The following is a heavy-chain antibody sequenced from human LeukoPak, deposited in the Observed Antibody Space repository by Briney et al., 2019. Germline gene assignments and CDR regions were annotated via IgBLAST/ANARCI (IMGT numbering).Heavy chain of an antibody. Sequence: GGSLRLSCAASGFTFSSYSMNWVRQAPGKGLEWVSSISSSSSYIYYADSVKDRFTISRDNAKNSLYLQMNSLRAEDTAVYYCAREISDGSYFDYWGQGTLVTVSS. CDR3: AREISDGSYFDY. CDR1: GFTFSSYS. CDR2: ISSSSSYI. J-gene: IGHJ4*02. V-gene: IGHV3-21*01. D-gene: IGHD1-26*01.